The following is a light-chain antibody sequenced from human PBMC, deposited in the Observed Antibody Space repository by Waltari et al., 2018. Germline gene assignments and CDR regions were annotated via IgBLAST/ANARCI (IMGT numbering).Light chain of an antibody. V-gene: IGKV3-11*01. Sequence: EIVLTQSPATLSLSPGERATLSCRASNSISSHLAWYQQKPGQAPRIHIYDPSNRATGIPARFSGIGSGTDFTLTISSLEPEDFAVYYCQQRSNWLTFGGGTKVEIK. CDR3: QQRSNWLT. CDR2: DPS. J-gene: IGKJ4*01. CDR1: NSISSH.